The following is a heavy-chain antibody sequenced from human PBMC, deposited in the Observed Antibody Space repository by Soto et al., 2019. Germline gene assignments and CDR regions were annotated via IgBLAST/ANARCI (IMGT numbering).Heavy chain of an antibody. CDR1: EFTFSNYW. D-gene: IGHD3-3*01. J-gene: IGHJ3*02. CDR3: ARPDFWAFDI. V-gene: IGHV3-7*01. CDR2: IKQDGSDK. Sequence: GGSLRLSCAASEFTFSNYWMSWVRQAPGKGLEWVANIKQDGSDKDYVDSVKGRFTISRDNAKNSLYLQMNSLRAEDTAVYYCARPDFWAFDIWGQGTMVTVSS.